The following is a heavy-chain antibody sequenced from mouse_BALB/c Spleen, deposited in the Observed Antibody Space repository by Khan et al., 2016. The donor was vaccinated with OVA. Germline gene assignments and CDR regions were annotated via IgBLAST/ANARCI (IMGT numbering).Heavy chain of an antibody. CDR2: INYSGNT. D-gene: IGHD2-4*01. CDR1: GYSITSEYA. V-gene: IGHV3-2*02. CDR3: TRKDYYDYDPFAY. J-gene: IGHJ3*01. Sequence: VQLKQSGPGLVKPSQSLSLTCTVTGYSITSEYAWNWIRQFPGNNLEWMGYINYSGNTRFNPSLKSRTSITRDTSKNQFFLHLNSVTTEDTATYYCTRKDYYDYDPFAYWGQGTLVTVSA.